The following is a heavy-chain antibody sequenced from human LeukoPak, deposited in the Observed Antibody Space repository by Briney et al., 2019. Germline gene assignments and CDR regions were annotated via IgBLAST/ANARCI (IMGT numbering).Heavy chain of an antibody. V-gene: IGHV3-33*01. CDR1: GFTFSSYG. CDR2: IWYDGSNK. J-gene: IGHJ4*02. D-gene: IGHD6-25*01. Sequence: PGRSLRLSCAASGFTFSSYGMHWVRQAPGKGLEWVAVIWYDGSNKYYADSVKGRFTISRDNSKNTLYLQMNSLRAEDTAVYYCARGTGPAASDIDYWGQGTLVTVSS. CDR3: ARGTGPAASDIDY.